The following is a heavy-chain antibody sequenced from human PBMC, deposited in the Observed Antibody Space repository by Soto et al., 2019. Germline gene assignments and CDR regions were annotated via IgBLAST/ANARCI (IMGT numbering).Heavy chain of an antibody. CDR1: GFTFSNYG. CDR2: IWYDGSNK. Sequence: QVQLVESGGGVVQPGRSLRLSCAASGFTFSNYGMHWVRQAPGKGLEWVAVIWYDGSNKYYADSVKGRFTISRDNSRDTLYLQMNSLRAEDTAVYYCAREMPDYDSSANAFDFWGQGTMVTVSS. D-gene: IGHD3-22*01. CDR3: AREMPDYDSSANAFDF. V-gene: IGHV3-33*01. J-gene: IGHJ3*01.